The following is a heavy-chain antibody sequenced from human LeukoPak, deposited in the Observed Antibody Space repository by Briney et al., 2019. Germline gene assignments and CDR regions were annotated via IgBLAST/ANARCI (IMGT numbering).Heavy chain of an antibody. CDR2: INHSGST. V-gene: IGHV4-34*01. CDR1: GGSFSGYY. D-gene: IGHD5-12*01. CDR3: ARQNGAYTGYDSFDY. Sequence: SETLSLTCAVYGGSFSGYYWSWIRQPPGKGLEWIGEINHSGSTNYNPSLKSRVTISVDTSKNQFSLKLSSVTVSDTAVYYCARQNGAYTGYDSFDYWGQGTLLTVSS. J-gene: IGHJ4*01.